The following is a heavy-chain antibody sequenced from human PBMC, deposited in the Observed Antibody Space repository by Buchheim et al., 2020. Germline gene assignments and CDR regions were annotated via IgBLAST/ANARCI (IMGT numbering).Heavy chain of an antibody. J-gene: IGHJ6*02. CDR1: GGSFSGYY. Sequence: QVQLQQWGAGLLKPSETLSLTCAVYGGSFSGYYWSWIRQPPGKGLEWIGEINHSGSTNYNPSLKSRVTISVDTSKNQFSLKLSSVTAAETAVYYCARGRRQQLGNYYYYGMDVWGQGTT. CDR3: ARGRRQQLGNYYYYGMDV. CDR2: INHSGST. V-gene: IGHV4-34*01. D-gene: IGHD6-13*01.